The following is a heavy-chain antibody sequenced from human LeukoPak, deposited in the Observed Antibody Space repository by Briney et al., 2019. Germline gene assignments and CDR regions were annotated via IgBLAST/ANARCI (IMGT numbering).Heavy chain of an antibody. CDR2: ISSSSSYI. Sequence: GGSPRLSCAASGFTFSSYSMNWVRQAPGKGLEWVSSISSSSSYIYYADSVKGRFTISRDNAKNSLYLQMNSLRAEDTAVYYCARDVWSSGWSDFDYWGQGTLVTVSS. CDR1: GFTFSSYS. J-gene: IGHJ4*02. CDR3: ARDVWSSGWSDFDY. D-gene: IGHD6-19*01. V-gene: IGHV3-21*01.